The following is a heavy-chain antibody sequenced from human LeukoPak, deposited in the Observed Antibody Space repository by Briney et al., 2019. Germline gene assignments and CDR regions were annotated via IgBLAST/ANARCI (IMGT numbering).Heavy chain of an antibody. Sequence: PGGTLRLSCAASGFTFSSYGMSWVRQAPGKGLEWVSAISGSGGSTYYADSVKGRFTISRDNSKNTLYLQMNSLRAEDTAVYYCTTYYDISPLGYWGQGTLVTVSS. J-gene: IGHJ4*02. CDR1: GFTFSSYG. V-gene: IGHV3-23*01. CDR3: TTYYDISPLGY. CDR2: ISGSGGST. D-gene: IGHD3-9*01.